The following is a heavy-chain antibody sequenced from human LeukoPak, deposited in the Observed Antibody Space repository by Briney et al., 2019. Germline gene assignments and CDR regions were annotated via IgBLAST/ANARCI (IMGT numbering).Heavy chain of an antibody. V-gene: IGHV1-69*10. D-gene: IGHD3-22*01. CDR1: GNTFTSYG. Sequence: ASVKVSCKASGNTFTSYGISWVRQAPGQGLEWMGRIIPIFGIANYAQKFQGRVTITADKSTSTAYMELSSLRSEDTAVYYCARSTAITMIVVDPWGQGTLVTVSS. CDR2: IIPIFGIA. J-gene: IGHJ5*02. CDR3: ARSTAITMIVVDP.